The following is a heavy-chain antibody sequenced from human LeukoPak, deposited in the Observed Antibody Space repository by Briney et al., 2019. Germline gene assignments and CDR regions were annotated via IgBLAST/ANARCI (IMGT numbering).Heavy chain of an antibody. Sequence: PGGSLRLSCAASGFTFSSYSMNWVRQAPGKGLEWVSSISSSSSYIYYADSVKGRFTISRDNSKNTLYLQMNSLRAEDTAVYYCAREPVGFRELDWWGQGTLVTVSS. CDR1: GFTFSSYS. V-gene: IGHV3-21*04. J-gene: IGHJ4*02. CDR2: ISSSSSYI. D-gene: IGHD1-26*01. CDR3: AREPVGFRELDW.